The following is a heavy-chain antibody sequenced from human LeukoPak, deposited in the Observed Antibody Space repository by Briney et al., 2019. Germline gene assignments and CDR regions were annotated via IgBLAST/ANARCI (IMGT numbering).Heavy chain of an antibody. CDR1: GFTFSSYW. J-gene: IGHJ6*03. D-gene: IGHD3-3*01. Sequence: GGSLRLSCAASGFTFSSYWMSWVRQAPGKGLEWVANIKQDGSEKYYVDSVKGRFTISRDNAKNSLYLQMNSLRAEDTAVYYCARARLEWLPPHYYYMDVWGKGTTVTVSS. V-gene: IGHV3-7*01. CDR3: ARARLEWLPPHYYYMDV. CDR2: IKQDGSEK.